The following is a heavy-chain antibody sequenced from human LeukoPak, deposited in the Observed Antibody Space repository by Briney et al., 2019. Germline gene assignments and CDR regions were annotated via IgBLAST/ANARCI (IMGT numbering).Heavy chain of an antibody. CDR1: GYTFTSYG. J-gene: IGHJ4*02. V-gene: IGHV1-18*01. Sequence: GASVKVSCKASGYTFTSYGISWVRQAPGQGLEWMGWISAYNGNTNYAQKLQGRVTMTTDTSTSTAYMELSSLRSDDTAVYYCASIPYYYDSSGYHMGFDYWGQGTLVTVSS. D-gene: IGHD3-22*01. CDR2: ISAYNGNT. CDR3: ASIPYYYDSSGYHMGFDY.